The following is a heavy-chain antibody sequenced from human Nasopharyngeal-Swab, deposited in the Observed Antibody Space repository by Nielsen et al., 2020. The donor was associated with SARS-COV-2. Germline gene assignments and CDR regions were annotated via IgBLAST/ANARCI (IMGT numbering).Heavy chain of an antibody. Sequence: SESLSLTCTVSGCSISCDGYYWSWIRQHPGKGLEWIGYIDYSGSTYYNPSLKSRVTILVDTSKKQFSLKLSYVTAADTAVYYCAKTASGYSGRDYWGQRTLVTVSS. CDR2: IDYSGST. J-gene: IGHJ4*02. V-gene: IGHV4-31*03. CDR1: GCSISCDGYY. CDR3: AKTASGYSGRDY. D-gene: IGHD5-12*01.